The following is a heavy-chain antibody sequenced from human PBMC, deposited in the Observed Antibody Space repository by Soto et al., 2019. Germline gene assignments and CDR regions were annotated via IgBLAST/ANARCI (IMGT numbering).Heavy chain of an antibody. D-gene: IGHD6-25*01. J-gene: IGHJ6*02. V-gene: IGHV1-8*01. CDR1: GYTFTSYD. Sequence: ASVKVSCKASGYTFTSYDINWVRQATGQGLEWMGWMNPNSGNTGYAQKFQDRVTMTRNTSISTAYMELSSLRSEDTAVYYCAGRREDSYYYYGMDVWGQGTTVTVSS. CDR2: MNPNSGNT. CDR3: AGRREDSYYYYGMDV.